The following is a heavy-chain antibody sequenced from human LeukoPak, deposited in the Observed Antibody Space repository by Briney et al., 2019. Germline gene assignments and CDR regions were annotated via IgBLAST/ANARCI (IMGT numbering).Heavy chain of an antibody. V-gene: IGHV3-23*01. CDR2: ISGSGVSA. J-gene: IGHJ4*02. CDR3: AKRRSGSSGWFPFDY. Sequence: GGSLRLSCVASGFTFSGYVMSWVRQAPGKGLEWVSGISGSGVSAYYGDSVKGRFTTTRDNSKNTLYLQMNSLRAEDTAVYYCAKRRSGSSGWFPFDYWGQGTLVTVSS. CDR1: GFTFSGYV. D-gene: IGHD6-19*01.